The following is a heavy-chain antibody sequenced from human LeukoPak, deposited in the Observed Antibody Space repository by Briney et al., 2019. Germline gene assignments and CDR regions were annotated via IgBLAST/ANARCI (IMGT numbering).Heavy chain of an antibody. CDR1: GFTFDDYA. CDR2: ISWNSGSI. CDR3: ASPYRLFMVLGVYYYGMDV. J-gene: IGHJ6*02. Sequence: GRSLRLSCAASGFTFDDYAMHWVRQAPGKGLEWVSGISWNSGSIGYADSVKGRFTISRDNAKNSLYLQMNSLRAEDTAVYYCASPYRLFMVLGVYYYGMDVWGQGTTVTVSS. D-gene: IGHD3-10*01. V-gene: IGHV3-9*01.